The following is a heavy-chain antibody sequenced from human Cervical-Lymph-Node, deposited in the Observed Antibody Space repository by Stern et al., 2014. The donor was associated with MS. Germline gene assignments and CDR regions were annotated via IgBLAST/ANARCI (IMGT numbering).Heavy chain of an antibody. CDR3: ARRRNSFAFRDAFDI. V-gene: IGHV4-59*08. Sequence: VQLVESGPGLVKPSETLSLTCTVSGGSMNTYYWSWIRQPPGKGLEWIGYMFHRGSANYNPSLKSRVTISVYTSQSQFSLTVSSVTAADTAVYYCARRRNSFAFRDAFDIWGQGTMVTVSS. D-gene: IGHD3-16*01. CDR1: GGSMNTYY. J-gene: IGHJ3*02. CDR2: MFHRGSA.